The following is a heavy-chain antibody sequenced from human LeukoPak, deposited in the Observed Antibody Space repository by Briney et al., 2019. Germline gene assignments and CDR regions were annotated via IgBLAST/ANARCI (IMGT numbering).Heavy chain of an antibody. Sequence: PSETLSLTCAVYGGSFSGYYWSWIHQPPGKGLEWIGEINHSGSTNYNPSLKSRVTISVDTSKNQFSLKLSSVTAADTAVYYCPRGHHCTKVVCYTSVGAFDIWGQGTMVTVSS. J-gene: IGHJ3*02. CDR2: INHSGST. CDR3: PRGHHCTKVVCYTSVGAFDI. V-gene: IGHV4-34*01. CDR1: GGSFSGYY. D-gene: IGHD2-8*01.